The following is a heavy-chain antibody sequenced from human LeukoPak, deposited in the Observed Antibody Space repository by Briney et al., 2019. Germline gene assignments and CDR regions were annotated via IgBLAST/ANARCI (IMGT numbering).Heavy chain of an antibody. V-gene: IGHV1-8*01. CDR2: MNPNSGNT. CDR3: ARVGVVGATADFDY. Sequence: ASVKVSCKASGYTFTSYDINWVRQATGQGLEWMGWMNPNSGNTGYAQKFQGRVTMTRNTSISTAYMELSSLRSEDTAVYYCARVGVVGATADFDYWSQGTLVTVSS. D-gene: IGHD1-26*01. CDR1: GYTFTSYD. J-gene: IGHJ4*02.